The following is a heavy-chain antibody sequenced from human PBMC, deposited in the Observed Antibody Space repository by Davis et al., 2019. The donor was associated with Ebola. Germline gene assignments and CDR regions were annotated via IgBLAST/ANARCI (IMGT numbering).Heavy chain of an antibody. Sequence: GESLKISCAASGFTFNAYGMHWVRQAPGKGPEWVAIIWNDGINKYYADSVKGRFTISRDNSKNTLYLQMNSLRAEDTAVYYCARAAIAAGSTKILNWFDPWGQGTLVTVSS. D-gene: IGHD6-13*01. V-gene: IGHV3-33*01. J-gene: IGHJ5*02. CDR3: ARAAIAAGSTKILNWFDP. CDR1: GFTFNAYG. CDR2: IWNDGINK.